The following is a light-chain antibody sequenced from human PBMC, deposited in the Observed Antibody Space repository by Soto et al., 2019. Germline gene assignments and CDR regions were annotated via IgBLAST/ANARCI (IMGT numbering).Light chain of an antibody. CDR2: DAS. Sequence: EIVLTQSPATLSLSPGERATLSCRASQSVSSYLAWYQQKPGQAPRLLMYDASNRATGIPARFSGSGSGTDFTLTISSLEPEDFAVYHCQQRSNWPPDTFGQGARLEIK. V-gene: IGKV3-11*01. J-gene: IGKJ5*01. CDR1: QSVSSY. CDR3: QQRSNWPPDT.